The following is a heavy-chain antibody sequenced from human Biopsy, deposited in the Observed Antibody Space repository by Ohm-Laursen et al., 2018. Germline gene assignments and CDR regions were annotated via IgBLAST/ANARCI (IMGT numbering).Heavy chain of an antibody. CDR1: GFVVSGTQ. D-gene: IGHD6-25*01. J-gene: IGHJ4*02. CDR2: IYSGDST. CDR3: ARATYSSGHKIDS. V-gene: IGHV3-53*01. Sequence: LRLSCTASGFVVSGTQMSWVRQAPRKGLEWVSVIYSGDSTYYADSVKGRFTISRDESKNTLYLQMNRLRAEDTAVYHCARATYSSGHKIDSWGQGTLVTVSS.